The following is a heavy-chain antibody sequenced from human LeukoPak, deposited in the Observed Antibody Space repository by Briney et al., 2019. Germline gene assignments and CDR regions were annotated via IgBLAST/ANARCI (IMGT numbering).Heavy chain of an antibody. J-gene: IGHJ6*02. CDR2: ISYDGSNK. V-gene: IGHV3-30*18. CDR3: AKGSSGWYANHYYGMDV. D-gene: IGHD6-19*01. Sequence: GGSLRLSCAASGFTFSSYGMHWVRQAPGKGLEWVAVISYDGSNKYYADSVKGRFAISRDNSKNTLYLQMNSLRAEDTAVYYCAKGSSGWYANHYYGMDVWGQGTTVTVSS. CDR1: GFTFSSYG.